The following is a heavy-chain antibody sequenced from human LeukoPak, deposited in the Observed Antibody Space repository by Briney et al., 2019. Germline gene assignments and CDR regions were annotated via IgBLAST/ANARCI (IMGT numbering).Heavy chain of an antibody. D-gene: IGHD2-2*01. CDR1: GYTLTELS. J-gene: IGHJ4*02. Sequence: ASVKVSCKVSGYTLTELSMHWVRQAPGKGLEWMGGFDPEDGETIYAQKFQGRVTMTEDTSTDTAYMELSSLRSEDTAVYYSATDLFVASSTSRPLWGQGTLVTVSS. CDR2: FDPEDGET. CDR3: ATDLFVASSTSRPL. V-gene: IGHV1-24*01.